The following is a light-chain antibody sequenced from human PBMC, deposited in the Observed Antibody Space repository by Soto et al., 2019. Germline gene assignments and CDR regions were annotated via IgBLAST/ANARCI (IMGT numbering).Light chain of an antibody. CDR3: QPRSIWPYT. V-gene: IGKV3-11*01. J-gene: IGKJ2*01. CDR1: QSVSSY. Sequence: EIGLTQSPATLSLSPGEIATLSSTARQSVSSYLAWYQQKPGQAPRLLIYDASNRATGIPARFSGSRSVTDFTRTISSFEPEDLAVYCCQPRSIWPYTFCQGTQLEI. CDR2: DAS.